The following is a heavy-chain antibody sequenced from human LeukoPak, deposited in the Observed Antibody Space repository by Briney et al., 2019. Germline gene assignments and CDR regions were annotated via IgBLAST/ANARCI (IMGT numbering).Heavy chain of an antibody. V-gene: IGHV5-51*01. CDR3: ALLWFGEFDTLDY. Sequence: GESLKISCKGSGYSFTSYSIGCVRQMPGKGLEWMWIIYPGDSDTSYSPSFQGQVTISADKSTSTAYLQWSSLKASDTAMYYCALLWFGEFDTLDYWGQGTLVTVSS. CDR2: IYPGDSDT. CDR1: GYSFTSYS. D-gene: IGHD3-10*01. J-gene: IGHJ4*02.